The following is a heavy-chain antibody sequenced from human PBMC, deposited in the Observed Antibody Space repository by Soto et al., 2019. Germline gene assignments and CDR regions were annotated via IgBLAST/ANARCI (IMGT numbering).Heavy chain of an antibody. Sequence: GGSLRLSCAASGFTFSSYWMSWVRQAPGKGLEWVANIKRDGSEKYYVDSVKGRFTISRDNAKNSLYLQMNSLRAEDTAVYYCARAWNGWAPEFDWLVSFLLDYWGQGT. CDR1: GFTFSSYW. D-gene: IGHD3-9*01. CDR2: IKRDGSEK. J-gene: IGHJ4*02. CDR3: ARAWNGWAPEFDWLVSFLLDY. V-gene: IGHV3-7*01.